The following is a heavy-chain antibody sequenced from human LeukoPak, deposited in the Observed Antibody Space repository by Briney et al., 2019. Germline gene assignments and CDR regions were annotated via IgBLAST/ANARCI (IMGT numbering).Heavy chain of an antibody. D-gene: IGHD6-19*01. CDR3: AKDRLPGIVVADRDY. CDR2: ISGSGGST. V-gene: IGHV3-23*01. Sequence: GGSLRLSCAASGFTFSRYGMSWVRQAPGKGLEWVSAISGSGGSTYYADSVKGRFTISRDNSKNTLYLQINSLRAEDTAVYYCAKDRLPGIVVADRDYWGQGTLVTVSS. J-gene: IGHJ4*02. CDR1: GFTFSRYG.